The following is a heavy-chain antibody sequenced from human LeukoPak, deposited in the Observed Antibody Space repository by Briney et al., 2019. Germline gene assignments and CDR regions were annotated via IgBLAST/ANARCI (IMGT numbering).Heavy chain of an antibody. CDR3: ARGLTRSFDY. CDR1: GFTFSSYA. Sequence: GGSLRLSCAASGFTFSSYAMSWVRQAPGKGLEWVSAISGSGGSTYYADSVKGRFTISRDNAKNSLYLQMNSLRAEDTAVYYCARGLTRSFDYWGQGTLVTVSS. CDR2: ISGSGGST. J-gene: IGHJ4*02. V-gene: IGHV3-23*01.